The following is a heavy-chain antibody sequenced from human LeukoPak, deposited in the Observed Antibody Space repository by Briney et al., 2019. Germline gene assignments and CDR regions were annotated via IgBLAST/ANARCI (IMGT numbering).Heavy chain of an antibody. CDR1: GFTFSSYG. CDR3: AKDWIYGDSYYGMDV. J-gene: IGHJ6*02. Sequence: GRSLRLSCAASGFTFSSYGMHWVRQAPGKGLEWVAVISYDGSNKYYADSVKGRFTISRDNSKNTLYLQMNSLRAEDTAVYYCAKDWIYGDSYYGMDVWGQGTTVTVSS. D-gene: IGHD4-17*01. CDR2: ISYDGSNK. V-gene: IGHV3-30*18.